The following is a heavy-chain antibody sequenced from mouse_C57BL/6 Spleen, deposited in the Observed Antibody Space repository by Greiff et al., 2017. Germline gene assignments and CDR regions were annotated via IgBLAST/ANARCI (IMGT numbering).Heavy chain of an antibody. J-gene: IGHJ2*01. Sequence: QVTLKVSGAELVRPGASVKLSCKASGYTFTDYYINWVKQRPGQGLEWIARIYPGSGNTYYNEKFKGKATLTAEKSSSTAYMQLSSLTSEDSAVYFCARELLRSYYFDYWGQGTTLTVSS. CDR2: IYPGSGNT. D-gene: IGHD1-1*01. V-gene: IGHV1-76*01. CDR1: GYTFTDYY. CDR3: ARELLRSYYFDY.